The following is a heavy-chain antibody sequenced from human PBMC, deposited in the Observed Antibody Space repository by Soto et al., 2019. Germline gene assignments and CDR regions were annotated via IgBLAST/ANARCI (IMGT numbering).Heavy chain of an antibody. CDR1: GFTFSSYA. CDR2: ISGSGGST. CDR3: AKDFLVHDYRTSSFDY. Sequence: GGSLRLSCAASGFTFSSYAMSWVRQAPGKGLEWVSAISGSGGSTYYADSVKGRFTISRDNSKNTLYLQMNSLRAEDTAVYYCAKDFLVHDYRTSSFDYWGQGTLVTVSS. D-gene: IGHD4-4*01. V-gene: IGHV3-23*01. J-gene: IGHJ4*02.